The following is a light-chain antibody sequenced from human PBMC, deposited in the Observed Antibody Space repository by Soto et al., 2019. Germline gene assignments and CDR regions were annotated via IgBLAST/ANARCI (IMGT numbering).Light chain of an antibody. V-gene: IGKV3-20*01. CDR2: DAS. Sequence: EIVLTQSPVTLSMSPGERATLSCRASQSVSSRYLAGYQQKNGQAPRLLIFDASRRAAGIPDRFSGSGSGTAFTLTINRLEPEDFAVYYCQQYGSSPFTFGQGTRLEIK. CDR3: QQYGSSPFT. J-gene: IGKJ5*01. CDR1: QSVSSRY.